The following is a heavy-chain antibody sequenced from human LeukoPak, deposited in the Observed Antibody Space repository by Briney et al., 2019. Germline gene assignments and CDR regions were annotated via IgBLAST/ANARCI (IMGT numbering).Heavy chain of an antibody. D-gene: IGHD3-10*01. CDR3: ARGLSPRINMVRGVRPPFRGVFDY. Sequence: SETLSLTCAVYGGSFSGYYWSWIRQPPGKGMEWIGEINHSGSTNYNPSLKSRVTISVDTSKNQFSLKLSSVTAADTAVYYCARGLSPRINMVRGVRPPFRGVFDYWGQGTLVTVSS. CDR1: GGSFSGYY. J-gene: IGHJ4*02. V-gene: IGHV4-34*01. CDR2: INHSGST.